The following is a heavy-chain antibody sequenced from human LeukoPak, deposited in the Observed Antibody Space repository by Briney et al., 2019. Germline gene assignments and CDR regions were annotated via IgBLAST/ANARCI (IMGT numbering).Heavy chain of an antibody. CDR3: ARVRTMIVVV. Sequence: SETLSLTCTVSGGSISTTLYYWSWIRQPPGKGLEWIGSILYSGRTYNNPSLKRRVTTSVDTSKNQFSLKLSSVTAADTAVYYCARVRTMIVVVWGQGTLVTVSS. CDR1: GGSISTTLYY. CDR2: ILYSGRT. V-gene: IGHV4-39*07. J-gene: IGHJ4*02. D-gene: IGHD3-22*01.